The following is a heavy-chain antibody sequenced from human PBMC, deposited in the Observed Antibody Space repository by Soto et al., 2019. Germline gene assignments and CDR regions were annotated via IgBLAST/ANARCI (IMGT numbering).Heavy chain of an antibody. D-gene: IGHD6-13*01. CDR2: ATGGGAGT. Sequence: GGSLRLSCAASGFTFSTYAMSWVRQAPGKGLEWVSFATGGGAGTFYADSVKGRFTISRDNSNNTLFLQMNSLRAEDTALYYCAKHSTSWFGTEDYWGQGTLVTVSS. V-gene: IGHV3-23*01. CDR3: AKHSTSWFGTEDY. CDR1: GFTFSTYA. J-gene: IGHJ4*02.